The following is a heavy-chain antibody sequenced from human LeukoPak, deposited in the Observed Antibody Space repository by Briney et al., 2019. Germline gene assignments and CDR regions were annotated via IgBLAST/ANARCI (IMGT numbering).Heavy chain of an antibody. CDR3: ARPRSDLYGMDV. CDR1: GFIFNTYE. V-gene: IGHV3-48*03. Sequence: GGSLRLSCAAFGFIFNTYEINWVRQAPGKGLQWVSYISSSGSRIYYADSVKGRFTISRDNAKNSLYLQMNSLRAEDTAIYYCARPRSDLYGMDVWGQGTTVIVSS. CDR2: ISSSGSRI. J-gene: IGHJ6*02.